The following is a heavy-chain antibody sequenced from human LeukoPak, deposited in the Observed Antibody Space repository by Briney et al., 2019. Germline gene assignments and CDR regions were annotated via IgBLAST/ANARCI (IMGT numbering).Heavy chain of an antibody. CDR3: ARSNYDFWSGYYTGIEYFQH. CDR2: IYYSGST. D-gene: IGHD3-3*01. CDR1: GGSISSGDYY. Sequence: PSETLSLTCTVSGGSISSGDYYWSWIRQPPGKGLEWIGYIYYSGSTYYNPSLKSRVTISVDTSKNQFSLKLSSVTAADTAVYYCARSNYDFWSGYYTGIEYFQHWGQGTLVTVSS. V-gene: IGHV4-30-4*01. J-gene: IGHJ1*01.